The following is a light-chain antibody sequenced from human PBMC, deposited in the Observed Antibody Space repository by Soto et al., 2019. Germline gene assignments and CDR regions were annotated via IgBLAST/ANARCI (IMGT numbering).Light chain of an antibody. Sequence: QSALTQPASVSGSPGQSITISCTGPSSDIGSHNLVSWYQQHPGKAPKLMIYEVTKRPSGVSDRFSGSKSGNTASLTISGLQAEDEADYYCCSYAGSSYVFGTGTKLTVL. CDR1: SSDIGSHNL. CDR3: CSYAGSSYV. CDR2: EVT. V-gene: IGLV2-23*02. J-gene: IGLJ1*01.